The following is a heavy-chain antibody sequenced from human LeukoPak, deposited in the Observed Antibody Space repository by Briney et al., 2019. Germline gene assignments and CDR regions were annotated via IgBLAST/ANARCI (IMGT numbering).Heavy chain of an antibody. V-gene: IGHV4-34*01. D-gene: IGHD4-17*01. CDR1: GWSFSGYY. CDR3: ARGRPLTTVNKCYFDS. CDR2: ISHSGST. Sequence: SETLSLTCAVYGWSFSGYYWSWIRQPPGKGLEWIWEISHSGSTNYNPSLKSRVTISVDTSKNQFSLQLSSVTAADTAVYYCARGRPLTTVNKCYFDSWGQGTLVTVSS. J-gene: IGHJ4*02.